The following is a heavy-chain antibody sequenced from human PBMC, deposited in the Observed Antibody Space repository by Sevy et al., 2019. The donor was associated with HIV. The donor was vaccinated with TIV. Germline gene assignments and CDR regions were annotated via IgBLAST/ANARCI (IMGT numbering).Heavy chain of an antibody. CDR2: ISSRGSTI. CDR3: AREGSLRYFDL. Sequence: GGSLRLSCAASGFTYSDYYMSWIRQAPGRGLEWISYISSRGSTIDYADSVKGRFTISRDNAKNSLFLQMNSLRAEDTAVSYCAREGSLRYFDLWGRGTLVTVSS. CDR1: GFTYSDYY. J-gene: IGHJ2*01. D-gene: IGHD3-10*01. V-gene: IGHV3-11*01.